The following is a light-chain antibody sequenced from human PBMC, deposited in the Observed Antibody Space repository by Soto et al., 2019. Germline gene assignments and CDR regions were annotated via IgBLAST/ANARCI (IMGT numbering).Light chain of an antibody. Sequence: QSALTQPPSVSGAPGHRVTISCTGSGPNIGAGYDVHWYQQVPGRVPKLLIYGNPNRPSGVPARFSGSKSGTSASLAITGLQAEDEADYYCVSHRGDDFCVFGTGTKVTVL. V-gene: IGLV1-40*01. CDR2: GNP. CDR3: VSHRGDDFCV. CDR1: GPNIGAGYD. J-gene: IGLJ1*01.